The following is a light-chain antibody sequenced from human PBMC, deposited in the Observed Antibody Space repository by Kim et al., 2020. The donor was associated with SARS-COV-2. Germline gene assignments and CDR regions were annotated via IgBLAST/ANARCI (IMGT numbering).Light chain of an antibody. CDR1: QSVSSN. V-gene: IGKV3-15*01. CDR3: QQYNNWPPWYS. J-gene: IGKJ2*03. Sequence: PGERATLSCRASQSVSSNLAWYQQKPGQAPRLLIYGASTRATGIPARFSGSGSGTEFTLTISSLQSEDFAVYYCQQYNNWPPWYSFGQGTKLEI. CDR2: GAS.